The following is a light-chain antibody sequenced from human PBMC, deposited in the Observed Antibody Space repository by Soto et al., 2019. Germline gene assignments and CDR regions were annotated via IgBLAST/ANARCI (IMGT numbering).Light chain of an antibody. CDR1: QGISNY. CDR2: AAS. J-gene: IGKJ1*01. CDR3: QQTLSFPPT. Sequence: DIQMTQSPSSLSASVGDRVTITCRASQGISNYLAWYQQKPGKVPRLLIFAASTLQSGAPSRFRGAGSETDFTLTINGLQPEDVATYYCQQTLSFPPTFGQGTKV. V-gene: IGKV1-27*01.